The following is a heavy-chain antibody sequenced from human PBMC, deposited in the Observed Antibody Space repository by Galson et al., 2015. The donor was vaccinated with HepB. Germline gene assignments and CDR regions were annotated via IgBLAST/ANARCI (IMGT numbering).Heavy chain of an antibody. V-gene: IGHV4-59*01. CDR1: SGSITSYY. CDR2: IYYSGNT. Sequence: LSLTCTVSSGSITSYYWSWIRQPPGKGLEWIGYIYYSGNTDYNPSLKSRVAISVDTSKNQFSLRLSSVTAADTAVYYCARGEQDFDYWGQGTLVTVSS. J-gene: IGHJ4*02. D-gene: IGHD1/OR15-1a*01. CDR3: ARGEQDFDY.